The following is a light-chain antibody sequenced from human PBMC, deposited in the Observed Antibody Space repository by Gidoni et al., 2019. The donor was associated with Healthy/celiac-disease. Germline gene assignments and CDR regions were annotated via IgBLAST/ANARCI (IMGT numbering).Light chain of an antibody. CDR2: AAS. V-gene: IGKV1-39*01. Sequence: DIQMTQSPSSLSASVGDRVTITCRAIQSISSYLNWYQQKPGKAPKLLIYAASSLQGGVPSRFSGSGSGTDYTLTISSLQPEDFATYYCQQSYSTPFTFGPXTKVDIK. CDR1: QSISSY. CDR3: QQSYSTPFT. J-gene: IGKJ3*01.